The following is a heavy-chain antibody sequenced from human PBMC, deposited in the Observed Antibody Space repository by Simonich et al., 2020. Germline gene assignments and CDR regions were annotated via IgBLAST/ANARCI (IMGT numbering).Heavy chain of an antibody. V-gene: IGHV1-2*02. CDR2: SNPNSGGT. J-gene: IGHJ6*03. CDR1: GYTFTGYY. Sequence: QVQLVQSGAEVKKPGASVKVSCKASGYTFTGYYMHWVRQAPGQGLEWMGWSNPNSGGTNYAQKLQGKVNMTRDTSISTAYMELSRLRSDDTAVYYCARGGVQYYYYYMDVWGKGTTVTVSS. D-gene: IGHD3-3*01. CDR3: ARGGVQYYYYYMDV.